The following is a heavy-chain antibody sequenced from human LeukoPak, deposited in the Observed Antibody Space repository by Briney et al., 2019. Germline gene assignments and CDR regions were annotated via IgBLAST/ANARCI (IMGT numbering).Heavy chain of an antibody. Sequence: SGPTLVNPTQTLTLTCTFSGFSLSANGVAVGWIRQPPGKALEWLALIYWDDDKRYSPSLKSRLTITKDTSKNQVVLTMTNMDPVDTATYYCAHRRSVSAINAFDIWGQGTMVTVSS. D-gene: IGHD5-18*01. J-gene: IGHJ3*02. CDR3: AHRRSVSAINAFDI. CDR2: IYWDDDK. V-gene: IGHV2-5*02. CDR1: GFSLSANGVA.